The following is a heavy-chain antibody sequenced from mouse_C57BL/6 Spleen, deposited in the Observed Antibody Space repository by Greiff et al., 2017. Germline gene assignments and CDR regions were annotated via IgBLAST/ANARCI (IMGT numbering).Heavy chain of an antibody. J-gene: IGHJ4*01. CDR3: TRGTGPFAMDY. D-gene: IGHD4-1*01. V-gene: IGHV5-9-1*02. CDR2: ISSGGDYI. Sequence: EVQLQESGEGLVKPGGSLKLSCAASGFTFSSYAMSWVRQTPEKRLEWVAYISSGGDYIYYADTVKGRFTISRDNARNTLYLQMSSLKSEDTAMYYCTRGTGPFAMDYWGQGTSVTVSS. CDR1: GFTFSSYA.